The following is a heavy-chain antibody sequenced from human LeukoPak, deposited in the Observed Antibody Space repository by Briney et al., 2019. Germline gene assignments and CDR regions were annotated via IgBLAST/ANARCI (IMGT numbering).Heavy chain of an antibody. CDR2: ISAYNGNT. CDR3: AREREMATAPFDY. D-gene: IGHD5-24*01. J-gene: IGHJ4*02. CDR1: GYTFTSYA. V-gene: IGHV1-18*01. Sequence: ASVKVSCKASGYTFTSYAMNWVRQAPGQGLEWMGWISAYNGNTNYAQKLQGRVTMTTDTSTSTAYMELRSLRSDDTAVYYCAREREMATAPFDYWGQGTLVTVSS.